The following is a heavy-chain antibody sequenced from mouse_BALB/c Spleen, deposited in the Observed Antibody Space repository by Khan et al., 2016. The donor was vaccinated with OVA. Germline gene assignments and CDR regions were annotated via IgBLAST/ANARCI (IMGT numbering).Heavy chain of an antibody. D-gene: IGHD2-1*01. Sequence: QVQLKQSGAELVRPGTSVKLSCKTSGYIFTSYWIHWVKQRPGQGLEWIARIYPGTDNTYYNEKFKDKATLTADKSSSTAYLQLSSLTSEDSAVFCCARDEAFYYMDYWGQGTTVTVSS. V-gene: IGHV1-76*01. CDR3: ARDEAFYYMDY. CDR2: IYPGTDNT. CDR1: GYIFTSYW. J-gene: IGHJ4*01.